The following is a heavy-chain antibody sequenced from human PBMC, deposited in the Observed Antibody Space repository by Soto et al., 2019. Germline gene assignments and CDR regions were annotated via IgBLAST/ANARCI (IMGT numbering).Heavy chain of an antibody. Sequence: GGSLRLSCAASGFTFSSYAMSWVRQAPGKGLEWVSSISGTGASTHYADSVKGRFTISRDNSKNTLYLQINSLRAEDTAIYYCAKDFMRVPAAWFDPWGQGTLVTVSS. J-gene: IGHJ5*02. D-gene: IGHD2-2*01. CDR1: GFTFSSYA. V-gene: IGHV3-23*01. CDR3: AKDFMRVPAAWFDP. CDR2: ISGTGAST.